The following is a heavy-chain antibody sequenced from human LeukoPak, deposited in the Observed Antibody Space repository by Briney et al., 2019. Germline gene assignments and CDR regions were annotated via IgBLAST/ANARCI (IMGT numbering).Heavy chain of an antibody. CDR3: ARERESGDSMGY. CDR1: GFSFSDYN. D-gene: IGHD3-22*01. Sequence: GGSLRLSCAASGFSFSDYNMNWVRQAPGKALEWVSSITTTGTYIFYGDSVKGRFTISRDNAKNSLYLQMNSLRAEDTAVYYCARERESGDSMGYWGQGTLVTVSS. CDR2: ITTTGTYI. J-gene: IGHJ4*02. V-gene: IGHV3-21*01.